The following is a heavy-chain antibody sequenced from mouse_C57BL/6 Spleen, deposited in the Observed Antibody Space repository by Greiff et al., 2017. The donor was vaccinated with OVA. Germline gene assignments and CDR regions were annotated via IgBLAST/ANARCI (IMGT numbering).Heavy chain of an antibody. V-gene: IGHV6-3*01. CDR1: GFTFSNYW. CDR3: TPAYYGN. Sequence: EVKLEESGGGLVQPGGSMKLSCVASGFTFSNYWMNWVRQSPEKGLEWVAQIRLKSDNYATNYEESVKGRFTITRDDSKSSVYLQMNNLRAEDTGIYYCTPAYYGNCGQGTLVTVSA. D-gene: IGHD2-10*01. CDR2: IRLKSDNYAT. J-gene: IGHJ3*01.